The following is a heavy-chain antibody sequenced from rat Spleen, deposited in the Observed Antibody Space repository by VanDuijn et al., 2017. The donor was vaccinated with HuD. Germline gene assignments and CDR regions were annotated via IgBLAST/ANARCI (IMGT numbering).Heavy chain of an antibody. J-gene: IGHJ2*01. CDR1: GVSLTIYH. CDR3: TGGLNFGTPGDFDY. Sequence: QVQLKESGPGLVQPSQTLSLTCSVSGVSLTIYHVSWVRQPPGKGLEWIATISSGGNTYYSSALNSRLSITRDTSKSQVFVKMNSLQTEDTANNFCTGGLNFGTPGDFDYWGQGVMVTVSA. CDR2: ISSGGNT. D-gene: IGHD1-3*01. V-gene: IGHV2S12*01.